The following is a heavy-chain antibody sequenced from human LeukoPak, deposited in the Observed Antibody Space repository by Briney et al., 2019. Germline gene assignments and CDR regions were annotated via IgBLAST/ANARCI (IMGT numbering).Heavy chain of an antibody. Sequence: GGSLRLSCAASGFTFYNYALNWVRQAPGKGLEWVSAISGPGSSTYYADSAKGRFTISRDNSKNTLYLQMNSLRAEDTAVYYCAKPGGPGIAARGAFELWGQGTMVTVSS. CDR3: AKPGGPGIAARGAFEL. CDR2: ISGPGSST. V-gene: IGHV3-23*01. J-gene: IGHJ3*01. D-gene: IGHD6-25*01. CDR1: GFTFYNYA.